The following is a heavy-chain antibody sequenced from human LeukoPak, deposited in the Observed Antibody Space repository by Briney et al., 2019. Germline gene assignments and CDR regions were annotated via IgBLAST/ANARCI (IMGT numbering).Heavy chain of an antibody. D-gene: IGHD2-8*01. CDR3: ARDTNWSFDY. CDR1: GFTFSSYA. Sequence: GGSLRLSCAASGFTFSSYAMSWVRQAPGKGLEWISYMSNERSIIADSVKGRFTISRDNAENSLYLQMNSLRAEDTAVYYCARDTNWSFDYWGQGILVTVSS. CDR2: MSNERSII. J-gene: IGHJ4*02. V-gene: IGHV3-48*01.